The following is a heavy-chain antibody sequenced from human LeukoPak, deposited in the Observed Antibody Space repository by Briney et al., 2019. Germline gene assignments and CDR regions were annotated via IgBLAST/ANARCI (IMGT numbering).Heavy chain of an antibody. Sequence: GVPLTLSCAVSRITLNNYHMMGLRHAPGKGLECVADISGSGGNTHYADSVKGVLTIPRHNTKNTLYLQINSLRAEDTAVYFCAKRGVVIRVIVVGFHKEAYYFDSWGEAGLVTVS. CDR3: AKRGVVIRVIVVGFHKEAYYFDS. CDR1: RITLNNYH. J-gene: IGHJ4*02. CDR2: ISGSGGNT. D-gene: IGHD2-15*01. V-gene: IGHV3-23*01.